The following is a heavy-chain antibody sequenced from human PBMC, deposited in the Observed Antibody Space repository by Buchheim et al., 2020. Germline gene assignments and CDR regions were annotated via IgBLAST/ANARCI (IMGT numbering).Heavy chain of an antibody. D-gene: IGHD2-15*01. J-gene: IGHJ4*02. V-gene: IGHV4-59*01. CDR3: ARVGRGGYCSGGGCYSDY. Sequence: QLQLQESGPGLVKPSETLSLTCTVSGGSISSYYWNWIRQPPGKGLEWIGYIYYSGSTNYNPSLQSRVTISVDTSKNQFSLKLSSVIAADTAVYYCARVGRGGYCSGGGCYSDYWGQGT. CDR2: IYYSGST. CDR1: GGSISSYY.